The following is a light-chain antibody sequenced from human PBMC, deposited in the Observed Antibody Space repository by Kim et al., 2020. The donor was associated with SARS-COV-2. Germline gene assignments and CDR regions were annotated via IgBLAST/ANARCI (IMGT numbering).Light chain of an antibody. Sequence: GQWSPNSCTGTSSDGGGCIHVSWYQQHPRKAPKLIIYDVNKRPSGASDRFAGSKSANTASLTSSGLQAEDEAEYYCSSFTTIGTWVFGGGTQLTVL. CDR3: SSFTTIGTWV. CDR2: DVN. J-gene: IGLJ3*02. CDR1: SSDGGGCIH. V-gene: IGLV2-14*04.